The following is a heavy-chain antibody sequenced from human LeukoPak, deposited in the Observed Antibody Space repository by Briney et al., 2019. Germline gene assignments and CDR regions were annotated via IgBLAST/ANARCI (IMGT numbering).Heavy chain of an antibody. J-gene: IGHJ4*02. CDR2: ISGSGGST. CDR3: AKGYYDSSGYYYILFFDY. D-gene: IGHD3-22*01. CDR1: GFTFSSYA. Sequence: GGSLRLPCAASGFTFSSYAMSWVRQAPGKGLEWVSAISGSGGSTYYADSVKGRFTISRDNSKNTLYLQMNSLRAEDTAVYYCAKGYYDSSGYYYILFFDYWGQGTLVTVSS. V-gene: IGHV3-23*01.